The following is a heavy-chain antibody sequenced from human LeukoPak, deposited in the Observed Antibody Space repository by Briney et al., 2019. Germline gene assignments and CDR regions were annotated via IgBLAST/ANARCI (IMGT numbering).Heavy chain of an antibody. V-gene: IGHV3-9*03. D-gene: IGHD6-6*01. J-gene: IGHJ1*01. CDR1: GFTFDDYA. CDR2: ISWNSGNM. Sequence: PGGSLSLSCAASGFTFDDYAMHWVRQAPGKGLEWVSRISWNSGNMGYADSVKGRSTISRDTAKNSLYLQMTMPTADAMALYCWAKGPEYSGSSGLYFHQWGQGTLVTVSS. CDR3: AKGPEYSGSSGLYFHQ.